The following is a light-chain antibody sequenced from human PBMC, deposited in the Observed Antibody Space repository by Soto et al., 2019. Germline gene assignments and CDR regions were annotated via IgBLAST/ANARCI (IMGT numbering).Light chain of an antibody. CDR3: QQGKTFPFT. Sequence: IQMTQSPSSVSASVGDTVTLSCQTSHGVSGWLAWYQQKPGKAPTLLIYTVSNLQSEVPSRFSGSGYGTDFSLTITNLQPEDFATSFCQQGKTFPFTFGPGTKVEVK. J-gene: IGKJ3*01. CDR1: HGVSGW. CDR2: TVS. V-gene: IGKV1-12*01.